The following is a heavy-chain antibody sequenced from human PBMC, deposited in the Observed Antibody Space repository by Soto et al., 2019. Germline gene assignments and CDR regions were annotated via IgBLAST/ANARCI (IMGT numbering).Heavy chain of an antibody. CDR1: GFTFGYYA. J-gene: IGHJ6*02. Sequence: GGSLRLSCTASGFTFGYYAMSWVRQAPGKGLEWVGFIRSKAYGGTTEYAASVKGRFTISRDDSKSIAYLQMNSLKTEDTAVYYCTXELVAGKYYYYYYGMDVWGQGTTVTVSS. D-gene: IGHD6-19*01. CDR3: TXELVAGKYYYYYYGMDV. CDR2: IRSKAYGGTT. V-gene: IGHV3-49*04.